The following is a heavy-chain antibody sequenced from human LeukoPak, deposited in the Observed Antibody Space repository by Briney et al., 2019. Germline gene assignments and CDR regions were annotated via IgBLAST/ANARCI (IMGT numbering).Heavy chain of an antibody. D-gene: IGHD6-19*01. J-gene: IGHJ6*02. V-gene: IGHV3-15*01. CDR3: AKYSSGWYFYYYYGMDV. CDR1: GFTFSNAW. CDR2: IKSKTDGGTT. Sequence: GGSLRLSCAASGFTFSNAWMSWVRQAPGKGLEWVGRIKSKTDGGTTDYAAPVKGRFTISRDDSKNTLYLQMNSLRAEDTAVYYCAKYSSGWYFYYYYGMDVWGQGTTVTVSS.